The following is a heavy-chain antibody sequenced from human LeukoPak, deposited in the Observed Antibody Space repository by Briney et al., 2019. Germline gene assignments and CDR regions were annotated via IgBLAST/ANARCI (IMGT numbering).Heavy chain of an antibody. Sequence: GGSLRLSCAASGFTFSIYSMNWVRQAPGKGLEWVSSISSSSSYIYYADSVKGRFTISRDNAKNSLYLQMNSLRAEDTAVYYCARGGVTNHDYWGQGTLVTVSS. D-gene: IGHD4-11*01. J-gene: IGHJ4*02. CDR1: GFTFSIYS. V-gene: IGHV3-21*01. CDR3: ARGGVTNHDY. CDR2: ISSSSSYI.